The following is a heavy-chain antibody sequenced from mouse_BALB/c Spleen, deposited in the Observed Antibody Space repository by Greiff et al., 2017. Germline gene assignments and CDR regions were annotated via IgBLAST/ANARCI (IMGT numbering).Heavy chain of an antibody. CDR3: ARGDGSSDPFDY. D-gene: IGHD1-1*01. V-gene: IGHV5-4*02. CDR2: ISDGGSYT. Sequence: EVMLVESGGGLVKPGGSLKLSCAASGFTFSDYYMYWVRQTPEKRLEWVATISDGGSYTYYPDSVKGRFTISRDNAKNNLYLQMSSLKSEDTAMYYCARGDGSSDPFDYWGQGTTLTVSA. CDR1: GFTFSDYY. J-gene: IGHJ2*01.